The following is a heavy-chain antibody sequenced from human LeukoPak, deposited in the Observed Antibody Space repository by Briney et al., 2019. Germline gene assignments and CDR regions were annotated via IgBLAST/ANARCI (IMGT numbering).Heavy chain of an antibody. J-gene: IGHJ4*02. D-gene: IGHD6-19*01. CDR3: ARDRSGWYGGFDY. CDR2: IHYSGTT. CDR1: GGSISTYY. Sequence: ASETLSLTCTVSGGSISTYYWSWLRQPPGKGLEWLGYIHYSGTTNYNPSLNNRVTISVDTSKNQFSLKLSSVTAADTAVYYCARDRSGWYGGFDYWGQGTLVTVSS. V-gene: IGHV4-59*01.